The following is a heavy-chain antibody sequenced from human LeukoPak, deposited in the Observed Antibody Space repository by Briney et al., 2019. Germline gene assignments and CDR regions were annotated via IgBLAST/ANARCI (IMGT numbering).Heavy chain of an antibody. V-gene: IGHV3-23*01. CDR1: GFTFSTYT. CDR3: AKDLYTNTWGWFDP. CDR2: ISGSNGNT. Sequence: PGGSLGLSCAASGFTFSTYTMSWVRQAPGKGLEWASAISGSNGNTYYADSVKGRFTISRDDSKNTLFLQMHSLRADDTAVYHCAKDLYTNTWGWFDPWGQGTQVTVSS. D-gene: IGHD3-16*01. J-gene: IGHJ5*02.